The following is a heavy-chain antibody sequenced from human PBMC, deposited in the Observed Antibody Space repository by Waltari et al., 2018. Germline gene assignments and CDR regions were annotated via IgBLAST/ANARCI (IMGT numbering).Heavy chain of an antibody. J-gene: IGHJ4*02. CDR1: GLTFSSYA. CDR2: ISGSGGST. CDR3: AKDWLLGRGYFDY. Sequence: EVQLLESGGGLVQPGGSLRLSCAASGLTFSSYAMRWVRQAPGKGLEWVSAISGSGGSTYYADSVKGRFTISRDNSKNTLYLQMNSLRAEDTAVYYCAKDWLLGRGYFDYWGQGTLVTVSS. V-gene: IGHV3-23*01. D-gene: IGHD3-16*01.